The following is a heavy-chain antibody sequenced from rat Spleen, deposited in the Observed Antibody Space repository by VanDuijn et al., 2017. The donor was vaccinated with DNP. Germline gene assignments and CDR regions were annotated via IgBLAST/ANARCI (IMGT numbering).Heavy chain of an antibody. V-gene: IGHV5-25*01. Sequence: EVQLVESGGGLVRPGRSMKLSCAASGFTFNNYYMAWVRQAPTKGLEWVASISIGGGNTYYRDSVKGRFTVSRDNVRSTLYLQMDSLRSEDTATYYCARPDYWGQGVMVTVSS. J-gene: IGHJ2*01. CDR1: GFTFNNYY. CDR2: ISIGGGNT. CDR3: ARPDY.